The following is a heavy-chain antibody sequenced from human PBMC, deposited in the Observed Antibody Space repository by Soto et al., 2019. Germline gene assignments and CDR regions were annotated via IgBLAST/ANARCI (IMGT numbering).Heavy chain of an antibody. CDR2: IYYSGST. CDR1: GGSISSYY. J-gene: IGHJ6*02. Sequence: PSETLSLTCTVSGGSISSYYWSWIRQPPGKGLEWIGYIYYSGSTNYNPSLKSRVTISVDTSKNQFSLKLSSVTAADTAVYHCARDARKGDYYGSGSLRHYYYYGMDVWGQGTTVTVSS. CDR3: ARDARKGDYYGSGSLRHYYYYGMDV. V-gene: IGHV4-59*01. D-gene: IGHD3-10*01.